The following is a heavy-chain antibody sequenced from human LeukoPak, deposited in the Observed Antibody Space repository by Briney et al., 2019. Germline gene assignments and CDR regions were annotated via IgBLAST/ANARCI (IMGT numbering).Heavy chain of an antibody. V-gene: IGHV4-59*08. J-gene: IGHJ4*02. CDR2: IHNSVT. CDR1: GGSISTYY. Sequence: SETLSLTCTVSGGSISTYYWTWIRQPPGKGLEWIGYIHNSVTNSKPSLKSRVTISVDTSKNQSTLKLSSVTAADTAVYYCVRYGGYYFDYWGQGTLVTVSS. D-gene: IGHD3-16*01. CDR3: VRYGGYYFDY.